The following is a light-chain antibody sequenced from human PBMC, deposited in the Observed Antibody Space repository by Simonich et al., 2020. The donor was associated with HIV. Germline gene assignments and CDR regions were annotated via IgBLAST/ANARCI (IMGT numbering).Light chain of an antibody. CDR1: QSVSSK. V-gene: IGKV3-15*01. CDR3: QQYDKWPPVLA. Sequence: EIVMTQSPVTLSVSPGERPALSCRASQSVSSKLAWYQQKPGQAPRLLISGASIRATGIPARFSGSGSGTEFTLTINSMQSEDFAVYYCQQYDKWPPVLAFGGGTKVEIK. CDR2: GAS. J-gene: IGKJ4*01.